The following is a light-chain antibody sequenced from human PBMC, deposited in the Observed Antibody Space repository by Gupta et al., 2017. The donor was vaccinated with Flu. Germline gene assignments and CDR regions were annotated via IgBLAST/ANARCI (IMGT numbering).Light chain of an antibody. CDR2: DDD. V-gene: IGLV3-21*02. J-gene: IGLJ3*02. CDR3: QMWYRRGDHLWV. Sequence: SYVLTQPPSVSVAPGQTAKITCGEDDIGSNSVHWYHQKQGQAPVLVVYDDDDRPSGSPERFSGANTGATATLSISRVEAGDEADDYCQMWYRRGDHLWVFGGGTKLTVL. CDR1: DIGSNS.